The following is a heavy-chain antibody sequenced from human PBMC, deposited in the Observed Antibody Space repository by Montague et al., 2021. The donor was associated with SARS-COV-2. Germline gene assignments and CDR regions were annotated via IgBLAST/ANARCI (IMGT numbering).Heavy chain of an antibody. V-gene: IGHV4-59*13. CDR3: ARTEYNRNDWIDP. CDR2: IFHSGIT. CDR1: GGSISSYY. J-gene: IGHJ5*02. D-gene: IGHD1-14*01. Sequence: SETLSLTCSVSGGSISSYYWSWIRQSPGKGLEWIGYIFHSGITDXNLSPKSRVTISVDMSKNQCSLQLNSVAAADSAVYYCARTEYNRNDWIDPWGQGTLVTVSS.